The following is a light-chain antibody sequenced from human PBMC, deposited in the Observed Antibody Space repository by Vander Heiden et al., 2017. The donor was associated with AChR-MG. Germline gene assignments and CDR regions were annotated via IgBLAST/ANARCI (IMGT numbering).Light chain of an antibody. J-gene: IGKJ4*01. CDR1: QSSSSW. Sequence: DIQMTQSPSTLSASVRHRVHFACLASQSSSSWLAWYQQKPGKAPKLLIYKASSLESGVPARFSGSGSGTEFTLTISSLQPDDFAIYYCQQYNEYPLTFGGGSKVEIK. V-gene: IGKV1-5*03. CDR2: KAS. CDR3: QQYNEYPLT.